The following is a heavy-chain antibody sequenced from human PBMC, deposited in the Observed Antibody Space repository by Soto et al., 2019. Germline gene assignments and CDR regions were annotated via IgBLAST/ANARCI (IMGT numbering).Heavy chain of an antibody. Sequence: LRLSCAASGFTFSDYYMYWIRQAPGKGLDWVSFISNSVTTIYYADSVKGRFTISRDNAKNTLFLQMNSLRAEDTAVYYCARRLGYCSGGSCPTDSWGQGTLVTVSS. J-gene: IGHJ4*02. D-gene: IGHD2-15*01. CDR3: ARRLGYCSGGSCPTDS. CDR1: GFTFSDYY. V-gene: IGHV3-11*01. CDR2: ISNSVTTI.